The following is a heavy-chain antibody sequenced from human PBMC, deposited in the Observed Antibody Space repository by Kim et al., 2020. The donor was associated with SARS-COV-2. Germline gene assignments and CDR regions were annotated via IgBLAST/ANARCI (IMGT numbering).Heavy chain of an antibody. J-gene: IGHJ3*02. Sequence: SETLSLTCTVSGGSISSGGYYWSWIRQHPGKGLEWIGYIYYSGSTYYNPSLKSRVTISVDTSKNQFSLKLSSVTAADTAVYYCARDGIPMVRGDKNDAFDIWGQGTMVTVSS. CDR3: ARDGIPMVRGDKNDAFDI. V-gene: IGHV4-31*03. CDR2: IYYSGST. D-gene: IGHD3-10*01. CDR1: GGSISSGGYY.